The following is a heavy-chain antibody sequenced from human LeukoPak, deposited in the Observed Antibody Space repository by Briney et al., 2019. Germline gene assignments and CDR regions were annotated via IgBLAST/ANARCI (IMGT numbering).Heavy chain of an antibody. J-gene: IGHJ6*03. CDR1: GGSISSYY. V-gene: IGHV4-4*07. Sequence: SETLSLTCTVSGGSISSYYWSWIRQPAGKGLEWIGRIYTSGSTNYNPSLKSRVTMSVDTSKNQFSLKLSSVTAADTAVYYYARDGYSSSWYLYYYYYMDVWGKGTTVTVSS. CDR2: IYTSGST. CDR3: ARDGYSSSWYLYYYYYMDV. D-gene: IGHD6-13*01.